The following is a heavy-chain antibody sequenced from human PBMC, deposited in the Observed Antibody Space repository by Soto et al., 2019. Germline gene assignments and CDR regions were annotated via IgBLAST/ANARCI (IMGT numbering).Heavy chain of an antibody. CDR3: ARERRVYGSGTGYYYYGMDV. CDR1: GGSISSYY. Sequence: LSLTCTVSGGSISSYYWSWIRQPPGKGLEWIGHIYYSGSTNYNPSLKSRVTISVDTSKNQFSLKLSSVTAADTAVYYCARERRVYGSGTGYYYYGMDVWGQGTTVTVSS. CDR2: IYYSGST. J-gene: IGHJ6*02. V-gene: IGHV4-59*01. D-gene: IGHD3-10*01.